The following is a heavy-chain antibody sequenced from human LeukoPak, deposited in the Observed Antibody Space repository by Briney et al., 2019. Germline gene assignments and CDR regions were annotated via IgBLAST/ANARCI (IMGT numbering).Heavy chain of an antibody. CDR1: GGTFSSYA. D-gene: IGHD3-3*01. V-gene: IGHV1-69*04. CDR3: ARDGVGDAFDI. Sequence: ASLKVSCKASGGTFSSYAISWVRRAPGQGLEWMGRIIPILGIANYAQKFQGRVTITADKSTSTAYMELSSLRSEDTAVYYCARDGVGDAFDIWGQGTMVTVSS. CDR2: IIPILGIA. J-gene: IGHJ3*02.